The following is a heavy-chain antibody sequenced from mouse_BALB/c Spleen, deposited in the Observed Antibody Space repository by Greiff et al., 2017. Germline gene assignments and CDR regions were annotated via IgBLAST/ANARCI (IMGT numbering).Heavy chain of an antibody. CDR3: ASPLYYDYPLDY. D-gene: IGHD2-4*01. CDR2: IWSGGST. CDR1: GFSLTSYG. V-gene: IGHV2-4-1*01. J-gene: IGHJ4*01. Sequence: VQLQQSGPGLVQPSQSLSITCTVSGFSLTSYGVHWVRQSPGKGLEWLGVIWSGGSTDYNAAFISRLSISKDNSKSQVFFKMNSLQADDTAIYYCASPLYYDYPLDYWGQGTSVTVSS.